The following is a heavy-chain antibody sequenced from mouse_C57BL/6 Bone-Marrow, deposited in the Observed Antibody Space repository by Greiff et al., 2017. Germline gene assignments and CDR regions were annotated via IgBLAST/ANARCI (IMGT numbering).Heavy chain of an antibody. J-gene: IGHJ3*01. Sequence: VQLQQSGPGLVAPSQSLSITCTVSGFSLTSYGVDWVRQSPGKGLEWLGVIWGVGSTNYNSALKSRLSISKDNSKSQVFLKMSSLQTDDTAMYYCASATDGYRFAYWGQGTLVTVSA. D-gene: IGHD2-3*01. CDR1: GFSLTSYG. CDR2: IWGVGST. CDR3: ASATDGYRFAY. V-gene: IGHV2-6*01.